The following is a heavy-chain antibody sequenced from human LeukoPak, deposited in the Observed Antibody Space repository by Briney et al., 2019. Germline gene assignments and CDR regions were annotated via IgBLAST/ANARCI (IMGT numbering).Heavy chain of an antibody. J-gene: IGHJ6*02. CDR1: GFTFSSYA. CDR2: ISGSGGST. Sequence: GGSLRLSCAASGFTFSSYAMSWVRQAPGKGLEWVSAISGSGGSTYYADSVKGHFTISRDNSENTLYLQANSLRAEDTAVYYCAKGQGDQQLVLYYFYHGMDVWGQGTTVIVSS. V-gene: IGHV3-23*01. CDR3: AKGQGDQQLVLYYFYHGMDV. D-gene: IGHD6-13*01.